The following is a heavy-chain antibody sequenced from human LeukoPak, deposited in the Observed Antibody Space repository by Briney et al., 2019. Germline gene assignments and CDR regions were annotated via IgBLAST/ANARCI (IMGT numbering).Heavy chain of an antibody. CDR2: ISPDGSTI. CDR3: ASCDGVCPNWFDP. Sequence: GGSLRLSCAASGFTFSDHYMNWVRRAPGKGLEWVSYISPDGSTIYYADSVKGRFTISRDNAKNSLYLQMNSLRAEDTAVYYCASCDGVCPNWFDPWGQGTLVTVSS. D-gene: IGHD2-8*01. CDR1: GFTFSDHY. V-gene: IGHV3-11*04. J-gene: IGHJ5*02.